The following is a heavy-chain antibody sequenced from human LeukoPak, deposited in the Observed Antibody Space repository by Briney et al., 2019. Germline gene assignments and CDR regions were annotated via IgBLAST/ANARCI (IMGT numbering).Heavy chain of an antibody. D-gene: IGHD5-12*01. CDR3: ARGYSGFRRVEY. V-gene: IGHV4-34*01. CDR2: INHSGST. Sequence: PSETLSLTCAVYGGSFSGYYWSWIRQPPGKGLEWIGEINHSGSTNYNPSLKSRVTISVDTSKNQFSLKLSSVTAADTAVYYCARGYSGFRRVEYWGQGTLVTVSS. CDR1: GGSFSGYY. J-gene: IGHJ4*02.